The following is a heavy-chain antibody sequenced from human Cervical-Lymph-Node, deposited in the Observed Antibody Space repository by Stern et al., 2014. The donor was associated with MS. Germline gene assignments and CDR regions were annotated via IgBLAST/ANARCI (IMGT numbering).Heavy chain of an antibody. CDR1: GFTFSSYS. J-gene: IGHJ5*02. CDR3: ARAYGDYNWFDP. CDR2: ISSSSSYI. Sequence: EVQLVQSGGGLVKPGGSLRLSCAASGFTFSSYSMNCVRQAPGKGLEWVSSISSSSSYIYYADSVKGRFTISRDNAKNSLYLQMNSLRAEDTAVYYCARAYGDYNWFDPWGQGTLVTVSS. V-gene: IGHV3-21*01. D-gene: IGHD4-17*01.